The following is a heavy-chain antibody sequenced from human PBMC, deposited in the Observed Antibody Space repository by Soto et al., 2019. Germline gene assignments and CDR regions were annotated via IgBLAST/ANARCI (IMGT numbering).Heavy chain of an antibody. J-gene: IGHJ5*02. CDR3: TLDSSGENWFDP. Sequence: QVQLVQSGAEVKKPGSSVKVSCKASGGTFSSYTISWVRQAHGQGLEWMGRIIPILGIANYAQKFQGRVTITADKSTSTAYMELSSLRSEDTAVYYCTLDSSGENWFDPWGQGTLVTVSS. V-gene: IGHV1-69*02. CDR1: GGTFSSYT. CDR2: IIPILGIA. D-gene: IGHD3-22*01.